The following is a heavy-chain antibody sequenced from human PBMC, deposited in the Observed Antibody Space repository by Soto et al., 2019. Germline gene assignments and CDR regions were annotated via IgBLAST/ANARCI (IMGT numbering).Heavy chain of an antibody. D-gene: IGHD3-22*01. Sequence: ASVKVSCKASGYTFTSYGISWVRQAPGQGLEWMGWISAYNGNTNYAQKLRGRVTMTTDTSTSTAYMELRSLRSDDTAVYYCARARPNTYYYDSSGLPDYWGQGTLVTVSS. J-gene: IGHJ4*02. CDR3: ARARPNTYYYDSSGLPDY. CDR1: GYTFTSYG. CDR2: ISAYNGNT. V-gene: IGHV1-18*01.